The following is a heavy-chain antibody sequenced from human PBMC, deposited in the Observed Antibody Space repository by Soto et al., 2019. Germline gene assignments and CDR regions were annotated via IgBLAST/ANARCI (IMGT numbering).Heavy chain of an antibody. CDR3: ARGGYYDNVWGKLSHYGLDV. CDR2: ISPYNDQT. D-gene: IGHD3-16*01. V-gene: IGHV1-18*01. Sequence: QVQLVQSASEVMKPGASVKVSCKASGYTFIRYGITWVRQAPGQRLEWMGWISPYNDQTIYAQKLQGRVTMTADTSTRTFYMQLRSLKSDDTAVYYCARGGYYDNVWGKLSHYGLDVWGQGTSVTVSS. J-gene: IGHJ6*02. CDR1: GYTFIRYG.